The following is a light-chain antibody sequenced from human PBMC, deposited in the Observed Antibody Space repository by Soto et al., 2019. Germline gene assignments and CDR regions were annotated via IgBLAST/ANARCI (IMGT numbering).Light chain of an antibody. V-gene: IGKV1-39*01. Sequence: DIQVTQSPSSLSASVGDRVTITCRASQSISTYLNWYQQKPGKAPKLLIYAASSLQSGVPSRFGGSGSGTDFTLTISSLQPEDFAIYYCQQSYSTPRTFGQGTKVEIK. J-gene: IGKJ1*01. CDR3: QQSYSTPRT. CDR2: AAS. CDR1: QSISTY.